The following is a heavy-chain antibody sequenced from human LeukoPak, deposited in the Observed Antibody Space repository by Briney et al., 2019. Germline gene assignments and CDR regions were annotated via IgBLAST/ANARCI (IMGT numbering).Heavy chain of an antibody. V-gene: IGHV4-59*01. CDR1: GGSISGYY. J-gene: IGHJ3*02. Sequence: SETLSLTCTVSGGSISGYYWSWIRRPPGKGLEWIGYIDDSGNTNYNPSLKSQVAISVDKSKNQFSLKLSFVTAADTARYYCARSDYHNSGSHTVFDAFDIWGQGTRVTVSS. CDR3: ARSDYHNSGSHTVFDAFDI. CDR2: IDDSGNT. D-gene: IGHD3-10*01.